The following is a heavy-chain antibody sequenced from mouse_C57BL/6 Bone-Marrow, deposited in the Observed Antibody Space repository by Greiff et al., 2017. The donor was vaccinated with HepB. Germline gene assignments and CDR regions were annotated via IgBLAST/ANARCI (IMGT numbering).Heavy chain of an antibody. CDR3: AMDGYNAPFAY. Sequence: VKLMESGAELVRPGTSVKVSCKASGYAFTNYLIEWVKQRPGQGLEWIGVINPGSGGTNYNEKFKGKATLTADKSSSTAYMQLSSLTSEDSAVYFCAMDGYNAPFAYWGQGTLVTVSA. CDR2: INPGSGGT. J-gene: IGHJ3*01. CDR1: GYAFTNYL. D-gene: IGHD2-3*01. V-gene: IGHV1-54*01.